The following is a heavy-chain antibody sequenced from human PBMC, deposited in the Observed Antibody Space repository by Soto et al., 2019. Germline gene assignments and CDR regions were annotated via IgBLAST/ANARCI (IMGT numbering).Heavy chain of an antibody. CDR1: GGSFSGYY. Sequence: SETLSLTCAVSGGSFSGYYWSWIRQPPGKGLEWIGEINHSVSTNYNPSLKSRVTISVDTSKNQFSLKLSSVTAADTAVYYCARGDVLRFLEWPTGHYYYYGMDVWGQGTTVTVSS. J-gene: IGHJ6*02. D-gene: IGHD3-3*01. V-gene: IGHV4-34*01. CDR3: ARGDVLRFLEWPTGHYYYYGMDV. CDR2: INHSVST.